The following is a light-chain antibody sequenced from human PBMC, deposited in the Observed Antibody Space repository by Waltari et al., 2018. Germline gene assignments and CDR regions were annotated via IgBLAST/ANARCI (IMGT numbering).Light chain of an antibody. CDR2: DVS. CDR3: SSYVGTLV. CDR1: SSDIGAYNY. J-gene: IGLJ2*01. Sequence: QSALTQPRSVSGSPGQSVTISCTGSSSDIGAYNYVSWYQQHPGKAPKLMIYDVSERPSGFPERFSVSKSGTTASLTISGLQAEDEADYHCSSYVGTLVFGGGTKLTVL. V-gene: IGLV2-11*01.